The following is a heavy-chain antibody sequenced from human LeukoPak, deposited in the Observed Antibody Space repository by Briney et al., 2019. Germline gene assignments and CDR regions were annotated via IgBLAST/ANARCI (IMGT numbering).Heavy chain of an antibody. CDR1: GGSISSYY. V-gene: IGHV4-59*01. D-gene: IGHD5-18*01. Sequence: SETLSLTCTVSGGSISSYYWSWIRQPPGKGLEWIGYIYYSGSTNYNPSLKSRVTISVDTSKNQFSLKLSSVTAADTAVYYCARVQVDTDMVTGLYYGMDVWGQGTTVTVSS. J-gene: IGHJ6*02. CDR2: IYYSGST. CDR3: ARVQVDTDMVTGLYYGMDV.